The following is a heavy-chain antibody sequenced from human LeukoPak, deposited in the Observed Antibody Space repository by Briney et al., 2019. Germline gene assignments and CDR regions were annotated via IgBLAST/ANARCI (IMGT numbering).Heavy chain of an antibody. D-gene: IGHD1-7*01. CDR3: ARDVDWNYDL. CDR1: GFTFSNYW. J-gene: IGHJ4*02. V-gene: IGHV3-7*01. CDR2: IRGSDK. Sequence: PGGSLRLSCVGSGFTFSNYWMNWVRQAPGKGLEWVAHIRGSDKGHVDSVKGRFSVSRDDARNSLYLQMDSLRAEDTAVYYCARDVDWNYDLWGQGTVVRVSS.